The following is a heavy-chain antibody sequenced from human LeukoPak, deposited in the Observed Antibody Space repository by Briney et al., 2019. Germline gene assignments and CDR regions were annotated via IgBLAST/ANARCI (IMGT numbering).Heavy chain of an antibody. CDR2: INHSGST. J-gene: IGHJ4*02. V-gene: IGHV4-34*01. D-gene: IGHD3-16*01. CDR3: ANSSGGY. Sequence: KPSETLSLTCAVYGGSFSGYYWSWIRQPPGKGLEWIGEINHSGSTNYNPSLKSPATISVDTSKNQFSLKLSSVTAADTAVYYCANSSGGYWGQGTLVTVSS. CDR1: GGSFSGYY.